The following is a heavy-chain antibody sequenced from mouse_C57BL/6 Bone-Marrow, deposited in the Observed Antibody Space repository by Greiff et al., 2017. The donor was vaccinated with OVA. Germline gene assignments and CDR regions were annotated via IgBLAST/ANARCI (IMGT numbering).Heavy chain of an antibody. CDR1: GYTFTGYW. CDR2: ILPGSGST. V-gene: IGHV1-9*01. Sequence: QVQLQQSGAELMKPGASVKLSCKATGYTFTGYWIEWVKQRPGHGLEWIGEILPGSGSTNSNEKFKGKATFTADTSSNTAYMQLSSLTTEDSAIYYCARSPGFDYWGQGTTLTVSS. CDR3: ARSPGFDY. J-gene: IGHJ2*01.